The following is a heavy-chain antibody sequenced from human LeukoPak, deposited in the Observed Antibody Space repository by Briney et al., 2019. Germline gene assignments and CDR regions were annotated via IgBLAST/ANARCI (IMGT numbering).Heavy chain of an antibody. J-gene: IGHJ3*02. Sequence: SGGSLRLSCAASGFTFSSYGMHWVHQAPGKGLEWVAFIRYDGSNKYYADSVKGRFTISRDNSKNTLYLQMNSLRAEDTAVYYCARARSSYGYGDAFDIWGQGTMVTVSS. V-gene: IGHV3-30*02. CDR1: GFTFSSYG. CDR3: ARARSSYGYGDAFDI. D-gene: IGHD5-18*01. CDR2: IRYDGSNK.